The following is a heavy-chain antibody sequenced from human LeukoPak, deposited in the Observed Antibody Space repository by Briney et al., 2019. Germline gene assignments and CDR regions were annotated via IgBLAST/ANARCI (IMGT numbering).Heavy chain of an antibody. CDR2: SYNSGST. V-gene: IGHV4-4*02. J-gene: IGHJ6*04. CDR3: ARGMWGSGSYYKYYCMDV. Sequence: PSGTLSLTCAVSGGSISSSNWRRGVRPPPGKGVEWIGESYNSGSTNYKPSLKSRVTISVDKSKNQFSLKLISVTAADTAVYYCARGMWGSGSYYKYYCMDVWGKGTTVTVSS. CDR1: GGSISSSNW. D-gene: IGHD3-10*01.